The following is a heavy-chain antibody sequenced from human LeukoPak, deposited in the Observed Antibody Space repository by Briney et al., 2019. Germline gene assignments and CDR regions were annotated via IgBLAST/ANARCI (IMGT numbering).Heavy chain of an antibody. D-gene: IGHD2-2*01. CDR1: GGSFSGYY. V-gene: IGHV4-34*01. J-gene: IGHJ4*02. CDR3: AREGYCSSTSCYDY. CDR2: INHSGST. Sequence: SETLSLTCAVYGGSFSGYYWSWIRQPPGKGLEWIGEINHSGSTNYNPSLKSRVAISVDTSKNRFSLKLSSVTAADTAVYYCAREGYCSSTSCYDYWGQGTLVTVSS.